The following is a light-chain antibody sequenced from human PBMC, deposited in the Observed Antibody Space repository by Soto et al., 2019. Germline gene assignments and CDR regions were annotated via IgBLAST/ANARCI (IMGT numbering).Light chain of an antibody. J-gene: IGKJ2*01. CDR2: GAS. Sequence: EIVLTQSPGTLSLSPGERATLSCRASQSVSSNYLAWYQQKPGQAPRLRIYGASSSATGIPDRFSGSGSGTDFTLTISRLQPEDLAVYYCHQYGSAPYTFGQGTKLET. CDR3: HQYGSAPYT. V-gene: IGKV3-20*01. CDR1: QSVSSNY.